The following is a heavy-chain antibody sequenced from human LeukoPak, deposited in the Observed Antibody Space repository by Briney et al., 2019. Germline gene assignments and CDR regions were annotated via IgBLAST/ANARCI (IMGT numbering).Heavy chain of an antibody. D-gene: IGHD3-22*01. V-gene: IGHV5-51*01. CDR2: IYPGDSDT. Sequence: GASLKISCKGSGYSFTSYWIGWVRQLPGKGLEWMGIIYPGDSDTRYSPSLQGQVTISADKSISTAYLQWSSLKASDTAMYYCASLGYYYDSSGYSPLAFDIWGQGTMVTVSS. CDR3: ASLGYYYDSSGYSPLAFDI. J-gene: IGHJ3*02. CDR1: GYSFTSYW.